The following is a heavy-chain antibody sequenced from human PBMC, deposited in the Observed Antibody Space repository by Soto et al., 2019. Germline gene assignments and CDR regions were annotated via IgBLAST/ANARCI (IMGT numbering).Heavy chain of an antibody. J-gene: IGHJ4*02. CDR1: GGTFSSNA. CDR2: IIPILGTA. Sequence: QVQLVQSGAEVKKPGSSVKVSCKASGGTFSSNAISWVRQAPGQGLEWMGGIIPILGTANYAQKVQGRVTITADKSTSTAYMELSSLRSEDTAVYYCARGRLRGGSLTGYYVFDQWGQGTPVTVSS. D-gene: IGHD3-9*01. CDR3: ARGRLRGGSLTGYYVFDQ. V-gene: IGHV1-69*06.